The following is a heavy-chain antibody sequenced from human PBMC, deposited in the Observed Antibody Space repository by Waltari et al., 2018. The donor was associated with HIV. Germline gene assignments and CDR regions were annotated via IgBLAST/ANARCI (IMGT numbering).Heavy chain of an antibody. D-gene: IGHD5-12*01. CDR2: IDHSGTS. V-gene: IGHV4-34*01. Sequence: QVQLQQWGTGLLKPSETLALTCPVYGGSFNNYYWSWFRQPPGKGLEWIGQIDHSGTSHYNPTLKDRLTMSVDTSKNQFSLKLTSATAADTAVFYCARGVFSLIVAGTNFDYWGQGFLVTVSS. J-gene: IGHJ4*02. CDR1: GGSFNNYY. CDR3: ARGVFSLIVAGTNFDY.